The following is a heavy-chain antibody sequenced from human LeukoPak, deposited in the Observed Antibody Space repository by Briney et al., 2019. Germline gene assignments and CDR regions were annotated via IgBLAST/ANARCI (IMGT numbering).Heavy chain of an antibody. J-gene: IGHJ5*02. CDR1: GFTFSSYW. D-gene: IGHD5-12*01. CDR2: IDSAGSIT. Sequence: PGGSLRLSCAASGFTFSSYWMHWVRQAPGKGLVWVSRIDSAGSITGYADSVKGRFTISRDNSKNTLFLQMSSLRAEDTAVYYCAKAFSAYENWPPNWFDPWGQGTLVTVSS. CDR3: AKAFSAYENWPPNWFDP. V-gene: IGHV3-74*01.